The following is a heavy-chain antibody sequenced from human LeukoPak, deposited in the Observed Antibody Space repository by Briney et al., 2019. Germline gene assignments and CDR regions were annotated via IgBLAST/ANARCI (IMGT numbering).Heavy chain of an antibody. CDR2: IHHSGST. CDR3: ARHVDTMIVVVITQFDY. CDR1: GYSISSGYY. J-gene: IGHJ4*02. V-gene: IGHV4-38-2*01. Sequence: SETLSLTCAVSGYSISSGYYWGWIRQPPGKGLEWIGSIHHSGSTYYNPSLNSRVTMSVDTSKNQFSLKLSSVTAADTAVYYCARHVDTMIVVVITQFDYWGQGTLVTVSS. D-gene: IGHD3-22*01.